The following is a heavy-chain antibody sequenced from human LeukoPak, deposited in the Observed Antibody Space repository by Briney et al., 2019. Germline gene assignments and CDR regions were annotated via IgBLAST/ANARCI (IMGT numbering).Heavy chain of an antibody. CDR3: AVSGVLIDDAFDI. CDR1: GGSISSGSYY. J-gene: IGHJ3*02. D-gene: IGHD3-3*01. CDR2: IYTSGST. V-gene: IGHV4-61*02. Sequence: SETLSLTCTVSGGSISSGSYYWSWIRQPAGKGLEWIGRIYTSGSTNYNPSLKSRVTISVDTSKNQFSLKLSSVTAADTAMYYCAVSGVLIDDAFDIWGQGTMITVSS.